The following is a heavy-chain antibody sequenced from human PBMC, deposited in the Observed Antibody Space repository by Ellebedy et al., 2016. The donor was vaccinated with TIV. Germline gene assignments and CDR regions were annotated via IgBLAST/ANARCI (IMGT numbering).Heavy chain of an antibody. D-gene: IGHD2-2*01. Sequence: SVKVSCXASGGTFSSYAISWVRQAPGQGLEWMGGIIPIFGTANYAQKFQGRVTITADESTSTAYMELSSLRSEDTAVYYCARGCSSTSCYWNDFDYWGQGTLVTVSS. CDR2: IIPIFGTA. CDR3: ARGCSSTSCYWNDFDY. J-gene: IGHJ4*02. CDR1: GGTFSSYA. V-gene: IGHV1-69*13.